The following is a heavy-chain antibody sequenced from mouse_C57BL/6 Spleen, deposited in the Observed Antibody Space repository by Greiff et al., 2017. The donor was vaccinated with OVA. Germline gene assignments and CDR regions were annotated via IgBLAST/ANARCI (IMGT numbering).Heavy chain of an antibody. Sequence: VQLQQPGAELVMPGASVKLSCKASGYTFTSYWMHWVKQRPGQGLEWIGEIDPSDSYTNYNQKFKGKSTLTVDKSSSTAYMQLSSLTSEDSAVYYCARYGTGRRGDYWGQGTTLTVSS. CDR3: ARYGTGRRGDY. CDR1: GYTFTSYW. J-gene: IGHJ2*01. D-gene: IGHD4-1*01. V-gene: IGHV1-69*01. CDR2: IDPSDSYT.